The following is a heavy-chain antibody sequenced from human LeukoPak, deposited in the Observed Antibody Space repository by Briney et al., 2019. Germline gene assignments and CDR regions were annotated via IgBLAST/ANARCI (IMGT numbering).Heavy chain of an antibody. CDR3: ARLADTEGGGSGYMDV. Sequence: GGSLRLSCAASGFTFSSYSMNWVRQAPGKGLEWVSFISTSSSYIYYADSVKGRFTISRDNAKNSLYLQMNSLRAEDTAVYYCARLADTEGGGSGYMDVWGKGTTVTVSS. J-gene: IGHJ6*03. D-gene: IGHD3-10*01. CDR1: GFTFSSYS. CDR2: ISTSSSYI. V-gene: IGHV3-21*04.